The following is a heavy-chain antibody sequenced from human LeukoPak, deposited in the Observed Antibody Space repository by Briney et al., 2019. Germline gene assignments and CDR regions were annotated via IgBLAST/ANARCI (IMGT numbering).Heavy chain of an antibody. J-gene: IGHJ6*03. CDR3: ASRYCTGVNCFAASYMCMDV. Sequence: GGSLRLSCAASGLTFSRYWMTWFRQAPGRGLEWVANIKQDGSEKYYVDSVRGRFTISRDNADRSLYLQMTSLRVEDAAVYFCASRYCTGVNCFAASYMCMDVWGKGTTVTVSS. CDR1: GLTFSRYW. CDR2: IKQDGSEK. D-gene: IGHD2-8*02. V-gene: IGHV3-7*01.